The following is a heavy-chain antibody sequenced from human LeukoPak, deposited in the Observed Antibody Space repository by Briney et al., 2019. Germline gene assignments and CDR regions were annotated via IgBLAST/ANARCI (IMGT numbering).Heavy chain of an antibody. J-gene: IGHJ6*02. CDR3: AKGYFTDYYDSTGYYYGMDV. Sequence: EGSLRLSSAASRFSFSAYPMGWVRRAPGRGLEWVSGIRAGGDLTFHADPVKGRFTISRDNSKNTLYLQMNSLRAEDTAGYYCAKGYFTDYYDSTGYYYGMDVWGQGTTVTVSS. CDR2: IRAGGDLT. V-gene: IGHV3-23*01. CDR1: RFSFSAYP. D-gene: IGHD3-22*01.